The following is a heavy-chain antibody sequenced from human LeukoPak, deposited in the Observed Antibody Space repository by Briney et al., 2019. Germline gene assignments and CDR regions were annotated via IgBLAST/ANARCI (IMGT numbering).Heavy chain of an antibody. CDR3: TRGGWFGELGDFDY. V-gene: IGHV3-49*03. D-gene: IGHD3-10*01. J-gene: IGHJ4*02. Sequence: PGGSLRLSCTASGFTFGDYAMSWFRQAPGKGLEWVGFIRSKAYGGTTEYAASVKGRFTISRDDSKSIAYLQMNSLKTEDTAVYYCTRGGWFGELGDFDYWGQGTLVTVPS. CDR1: GFTFGDYA. CDR2: IRSKAYGGTT.